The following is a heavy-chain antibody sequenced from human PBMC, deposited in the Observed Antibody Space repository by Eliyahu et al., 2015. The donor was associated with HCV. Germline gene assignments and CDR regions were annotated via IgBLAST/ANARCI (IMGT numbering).Heavy chain of an antibody. V-gene: IGHV4-4*07. D-gene: IGHD6-6*01. CDR2: VSTPVGA. CDR3: ARDFGSEKQLAGPFDY. CDR1: GGSISSYY. Sequence: QVQLQESGPGLVKPSETLSLTCTVSGGSISSYYWSWIRQPAGKGLEWIGGVSTPVGAPTKTSLKSRVTMSVDTSKNQFSLKLSSVTAADTAVYYCARDFGSEKQLAGPFDYWGQGTLVTVSS. J-gene: IGHJ4*02.